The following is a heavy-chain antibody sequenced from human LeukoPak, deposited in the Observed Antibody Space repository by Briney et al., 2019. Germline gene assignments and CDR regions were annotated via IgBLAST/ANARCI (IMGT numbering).Heavy chain of an antibody. CDR1: GFAFSGSA. Sequence: GGSLRLSCAASGFAFSGSAMHWVRQASGKGLEWVGRIRSKANSYATAYAASVKGRFTISRDDSENTAYLQMNSLKTEDTAVYFCTRRTGESSGIEHWGQGTLVTVSS. CDR3: TRRTGESSGIEH. J-gene: IGHJ1*01. V-gene: IGHV3-73*01. D-gene: IGHD7-27*01. CDR2: IRSKANSYAT.